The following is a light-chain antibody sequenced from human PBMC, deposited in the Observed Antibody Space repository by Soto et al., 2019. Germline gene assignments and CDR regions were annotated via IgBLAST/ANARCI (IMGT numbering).Light chain of an antibody. Sequence: QSVLTQPASVSGSPGQSITISCTGTSSDVGAYKYVSWYQQHPGKAPKLMIYEVSNRPSGVSNRFSGSKSGNTASVTISGLQAEDEADYYCSSYTSTNTQVLGNGTKVTVL. CDR3: SSYTSTNTQV. J-gene: IGLJ1*01. CDR1: SSDVGAYKY. V-gene: IGLV2-14*01. CDR2: EVS.